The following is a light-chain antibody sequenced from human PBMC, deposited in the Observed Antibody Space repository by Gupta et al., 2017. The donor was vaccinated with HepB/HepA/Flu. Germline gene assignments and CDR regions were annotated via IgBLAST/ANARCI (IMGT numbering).Light chain of an antibody. CDR1: QSISNY. CDR3: QQSYTTLS. V-gene: IGKV1-39*01. CDR2: AAS. Sequence: DIQMTQSPSSLSASIGDRVTITRRESQSISNYLNWYQQKPGKAPNLLIYAASRGHSGVPSRFSGSGSGTVFTLTISSLQPEDFADYYCQQSYTTLSFGPGTNVDIK. J-gene: IGKJ3*01.